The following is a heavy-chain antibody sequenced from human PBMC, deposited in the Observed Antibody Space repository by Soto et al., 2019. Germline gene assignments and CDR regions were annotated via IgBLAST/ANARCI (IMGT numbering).Heavy chain of an antibody. CDR2: IYWNDDK. CDR1: GFSLSTSGVG. Sequence: SGPTLVNPTQTLTLTCTFSGFSLSTSGVGVGWIRQPPGKALEWLALIYWNDDKRYSPSLKSRLTITKDTSKNQVVLTMTNMDPVDTATYYFSLPSARRGGFDYWGQGILVTVSS. J-gene: IGHJ4*02. V-gene: IGHV2-5*01. D-gene: IGHD6-6*01. CDR3: SLPSARRGGFDY.